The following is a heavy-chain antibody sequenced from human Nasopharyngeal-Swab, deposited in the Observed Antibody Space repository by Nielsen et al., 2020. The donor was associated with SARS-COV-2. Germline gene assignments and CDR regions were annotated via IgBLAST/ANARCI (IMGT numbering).Heavy chain of an antibody. D-gene: IGHD3-22*01. CDR3: AKAARITMIVVYDY. CDR2: ISGSGGST. Sequence: WIRQPPGKGLEWVSAISGSGGSTYYADSVEGRFTISRDNSKNTLYLQMNSLRAEDTAVYYCAKAARITMIVVYDYWGQGTLVTVSS. V-gene: IGHV3-23*01. J-gene: IGHJ4*02.